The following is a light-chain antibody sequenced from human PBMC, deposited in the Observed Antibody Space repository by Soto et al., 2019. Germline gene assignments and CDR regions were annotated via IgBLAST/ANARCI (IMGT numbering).Light chain of an antibody. V-gene: IGLV1-44*01. CDR1: SSNIGTNP. Sequence: QSVLTQPPSASGTPGQRVATSCSGGSSNIGTNPVNWYLHLPGTAPKLLIYSDNQQPSGVPDRFSGSKSGTSASLTISGLQSEDEADYFCSAWDDSIYGPVFGGGTKVTVL. CDR3: SAWDDSIYGPV. CDR2: SDN. J-gene: IGLJ2*01.